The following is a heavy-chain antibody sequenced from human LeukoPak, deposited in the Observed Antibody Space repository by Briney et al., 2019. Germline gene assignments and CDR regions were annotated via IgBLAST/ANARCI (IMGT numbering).Heavy chain of an antibody. D-gene: IGHD2-2*02. CDR2: ISAYNGNT. CDR1: GYTFTDYY. Sequence: AASVKVSCKTSGYTFTDYYMHWVRQAPGQGLEWMGWISAYNGNTNYAQKLQGRVTMTTDTSTNTAYMELRSLRSDDTAVYYCARGNQLLYNFDYWGQGTLVTVSS. CDR3: ARGNQLLYNFDY. V-gene: IGHV1-18*04. J-gene: IGHJ4*02.